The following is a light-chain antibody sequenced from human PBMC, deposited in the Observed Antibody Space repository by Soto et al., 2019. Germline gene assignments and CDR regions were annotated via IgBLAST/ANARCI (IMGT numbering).Light chain of an antibody. CDR3: QQYHTWPIT. J-gene: IGKJ4*01. CDR1: QGVSRK. CDR2: GAS. Sequence: EIVMTQSTATLSVAPGERVTLSCRASQGVSRKLAWYQHKSGQAPRLLISGASTGATGIPARFSGSGSGTEFTLTISSLQSEDCAIYYCQQYHTWPITFGGGTKVEIK. V-gene: IGKV3-15*01.